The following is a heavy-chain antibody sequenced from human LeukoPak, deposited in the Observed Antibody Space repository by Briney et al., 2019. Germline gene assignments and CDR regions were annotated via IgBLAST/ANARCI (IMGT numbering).Heavy chain of an antibody. CDR1: GFTFSNYG. CDR2: IWHDGSNK. V-gene: IGHV3-33*01. CDR3: ARTQPRYYYDSSGYWPNDAFDI. J-gene: IGHJ3*02. D-gene: IGHD3-22*01. Sequence: GGSLRLSCAASGFTFSNYGIHWVRQAPGKGLEWVAVIWHDGSNKYSADSVKGRFTISRDNAKNSLYLQMNSLRAEDTAVYYCARTQPRYYYDSSGYWPNDAFDIWGQGTMVTVSS.